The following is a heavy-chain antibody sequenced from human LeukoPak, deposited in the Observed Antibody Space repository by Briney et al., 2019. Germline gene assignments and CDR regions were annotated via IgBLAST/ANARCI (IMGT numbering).Heavy chain of an antibody. V-gene: IGHV4-59*12. CDR1: GGSISSYY. CDR3: ARARPYYYGMDV. J-gene: IGHJ6*02. CDR2: IYYSGST. Sequence: SETLSLTCTVSGGSISSYYWSWIRQPPGKGLEWIGYIYYSGSTNYNPSLKSRVTISVDTSRNRFSLKLTSVTAADTAVYYCARARPYYYGMDVWGQGTTVTVSS.